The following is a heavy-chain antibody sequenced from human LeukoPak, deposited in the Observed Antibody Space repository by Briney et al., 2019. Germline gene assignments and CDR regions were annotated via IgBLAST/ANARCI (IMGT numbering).Heavy chain of an antibody. D-gene: IGHD3-16*02. CDR2: ISAYNGNT. Sequence: ASVKVSCKASGYTFTSYGISWVRQAPGQGLEWMGWISAYNGNTSYAQKLQGRVTMTTDTSTSTAYMELRSLRSDDTAVYYCARGSYVWGSYRPEATFDFDYWGQGTLVTVSS. V-gene: IGHV1-18*01. J-gene: IGHJ4*02. CDR3: ARGSYVWGSYRPEATFDFDY. CDR1: GYTFTSYG.